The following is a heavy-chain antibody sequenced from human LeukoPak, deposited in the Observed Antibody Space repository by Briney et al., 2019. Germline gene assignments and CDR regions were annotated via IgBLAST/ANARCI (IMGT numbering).Heavy chain of an antibody. J-gene: IGHJ3*02. V-gene: IGHV1-2*02. CDR3: ARGGSFHQFDI. CDR2: INTKTGGA. CDR1: GYRFTDYW. Sequence: ASVKVSCKASGYRFTDYWIQWVRQAPGQGLEWMGWINTKTGGAIYAQKFQGRVTMTRDTSVTTSYMDLSRLTSDDTAVYYCARGGSFHQFDIWGQGTMVIVS. D-gene: IGHD3-10*01.